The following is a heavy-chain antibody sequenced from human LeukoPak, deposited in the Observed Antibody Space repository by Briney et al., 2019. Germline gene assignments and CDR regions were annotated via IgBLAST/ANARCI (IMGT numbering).Heavy chain of an antibody. D-gene: IGHD5-12*01. V-gene: IGHV3-48*04. Sequence: GGSLRLSCAASGFTFSNYAMNWVRQAPGKGLEWVSYTTSSGSPIYYAYSVKGRFTVSRDNAKNSLYLQMNSLRAEDTAVYYCARDLWGYSGYVYVPWGQGTLVTVSS. CDR2: TTSSGSPI. CDR1: GFTFSNYA. CDR3: ARDLWGYSGYVYVP. J-gene: IGHJ5*02.